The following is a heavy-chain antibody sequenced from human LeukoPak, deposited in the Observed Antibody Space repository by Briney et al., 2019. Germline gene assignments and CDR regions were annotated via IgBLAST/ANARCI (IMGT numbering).Heavy chain of an antibody. D-gene: IGHD6-19*01. V-gene: IGHV3-53*01. J-gene: IGHJ4*02. CDR2: IYSGGST. Sequence: GGSLRLSCAASGFTVSSNYMSWVRQAPGKGLEWVSVIYSGGSTYYADSVKGRFTISRDNSKNTLYLQMNSLRAEDTAVYYCARHGSSGYYGGLFLDPPNYWGQGTLVTVSS. CDR3: ARHGSSGYYGGLFLDPPNY. CDR1: GFTVSSNY.